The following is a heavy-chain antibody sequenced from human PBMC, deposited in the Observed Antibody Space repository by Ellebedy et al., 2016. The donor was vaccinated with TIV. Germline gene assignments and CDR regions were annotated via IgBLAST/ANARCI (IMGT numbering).Heavy chain of an antibody. V-gene: IGHV3-74*01. CDR2: INIDGSST. D-gene: IGHD3-10*01. CDR3: ARDVLFGEIWP. Sequence: GESLKISCAASGFTFSTYWMYWVRQAPGKGLVWVSRINIDGSSTTYADSVKGRFTVSRDNAKNTLYLQMNSLRAEDTAVYFCARDVLFGEIWPWGQGTLVTVSS. J-gene: IGHJ5*02. CDR1: GFTFSTYW.